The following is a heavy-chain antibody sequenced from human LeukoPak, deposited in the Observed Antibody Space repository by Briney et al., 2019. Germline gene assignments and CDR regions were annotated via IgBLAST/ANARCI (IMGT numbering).Heavy chain of an antibody. CDR3: ARLVHGGRVISSWYVNY. CDR2: INHSGST. J-gene: IGHJ4*02. D-gene: IGHD6-13*01. CDR1: GGSSSGFY. V-gene: IGHV4-34*01. Sequence: SDTLSLTFSVYGGSSSGFYWSWIPQPPRKGLEWIWGINHSGSTKYNPSLKSRVTISVDTSKNELSLKLSSVTAADTAMYYCARLVHGGRVISSWYVNYWGQGTLVTVSS.